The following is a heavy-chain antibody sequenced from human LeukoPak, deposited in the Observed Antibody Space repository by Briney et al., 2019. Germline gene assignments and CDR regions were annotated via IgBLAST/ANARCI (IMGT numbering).Heavy chain of an antibody. Sequence: PGGSLRLSCAASGFTFSSYWMSWVRQAPGKGLVLVANVKQDGSERYYVGSVRGRFTISRDNAKNSLYLQMNSLRAEDTAVYYCAREGAYYLDSWGQGTLVAVSS. CDR2: VKQDGSER. CDR1: GFTFSSYW. CDR3: AREGAYYLDS. J-gene: IGHJ4*02. D-gene: IGHD4/OR15-4a*01. V-gene: IGHV3-7*01.